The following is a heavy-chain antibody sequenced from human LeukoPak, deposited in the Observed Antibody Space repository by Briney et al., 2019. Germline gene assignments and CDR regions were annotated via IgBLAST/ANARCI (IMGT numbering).Heavy chain of an antibody. CDR1: GYTFTDYY. CDR2: INPNSGGT. D-gene: IGHD2-21*02. V-gene: IGHV1-2*02. CDR3: ARVKHIVVVTAVYDAFDI. J-gene: IGHJ3*02. Sequence: ASVKVSCKASGYTFTDYYLHWVRQAPGQGLEWMGWINPNSGGTNYAQKFQARVTMTRDTSISTAYMELSRLRSDDTAVYYCARVKHIVVVTAVYDAFDIWGQGTMVTVSS.